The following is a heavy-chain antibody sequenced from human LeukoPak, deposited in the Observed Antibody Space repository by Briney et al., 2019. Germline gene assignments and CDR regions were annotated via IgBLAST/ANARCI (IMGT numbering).Heavy chain of an antibody. V-gene: IGHV3-72*01. CDR2: SRNKAKSYTT. CDR1: GFTFSDHF. Sequence: PGGSLSLSCAVSGFTFSDHFLDWVRQAPGKGLEWVGRSRNKAKSYTTEYAASVKGRFTISRDDSKNSLYLQMNSLETEDTAVYYCVRVGNVSGSDYLDYWGQGTLVTVSS. CDR3: VRVGNVSGSDYLDY. J-gene: IGHJ4*02. D-gene: IGHD6-19*01.